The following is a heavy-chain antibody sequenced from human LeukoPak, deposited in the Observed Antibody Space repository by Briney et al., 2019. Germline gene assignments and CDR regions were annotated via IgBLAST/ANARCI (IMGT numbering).Heavy chain of an antibody. CDR3: AREEDGRYAYGL. CDR1: GFAFNNYA. CDR2: ISGSGNYI. D-gene: IGHD5-18*01. Sequence: GGSLRLSCAASGFAFNNYAMHWVRLAPGRGLEWVSSISGSGNYIYYADSVKGRFTISRDIAKNSLCLQMNSLRAEDTAVYYCAREEDGRYAYGLWGQGTLVTVSS. V-gene: IGHV3-21*01. J-gene: IGHJ4*02.